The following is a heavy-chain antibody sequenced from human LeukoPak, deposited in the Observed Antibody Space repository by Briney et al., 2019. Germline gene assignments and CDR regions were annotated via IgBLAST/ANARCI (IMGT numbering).Heavy chain of an antibody. CDR3: ARDIGGSRSDGYNPQPPRLYYYYYYGMDV. CDR2: ISYDGSNK. D-gene: IGHD5-24*01. V-gene: IGHV3-30*04. CDR1: GFTFSGFA. Sequence: GGSLRLSCAGSGFTFSGFAMHWVRQAPGKGLEWVAVISYDGSNKYYADSVKGRFTISRDNSKNTLYLQMNSLRAEDTAVYYCARDIGGSRSDGYNPQPPRLYYYYYYGMDVWGQGTTVTVSS. J-gene: IGHJ6*02.